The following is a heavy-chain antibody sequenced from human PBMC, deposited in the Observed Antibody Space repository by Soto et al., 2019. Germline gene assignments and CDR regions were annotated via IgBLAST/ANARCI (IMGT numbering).Heavy chain of an antibody. Sequence: GGSLRLSCAASGFTFSDYYMSWLRQAPGKGLEWVSYISSSSGYTNYADSVKGRFTISRDNAKNSLYLQMNSLRAEDTAVYYCARVQRIAVAGAYTCFDPWGQGTLVTVSS. CDR1: GFTFSDYY. CDR2: ISSSSGYT. V-gene: IGHV3-11*06. CDR3: ARVQRIAVAGAYTCFDP. J-gene: IGHJ5*02. D-gene: IGHD6-19*01.